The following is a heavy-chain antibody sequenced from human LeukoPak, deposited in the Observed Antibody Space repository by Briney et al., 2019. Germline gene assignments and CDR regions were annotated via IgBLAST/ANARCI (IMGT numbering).Heavy chain of an antibody. Sequence: QPGRSLRLSCAASGFTFSSYAMHWVRQAPGKGLECVAVISYDGSNKYYADSVKSRFTISRDTYKTTLYLKMNSLRAEDTAVYYCAREGRDGYNLVKDYWGQGTLVTVSS. CDR2: ISYDGSNK. CDR3: AREGRDGYNLVKDY. CDR1: GFTFSSYA. V-gene: IGHV3-30*04. D-gene: IGHD5-24*01. J-gene: IGHJ4*02.